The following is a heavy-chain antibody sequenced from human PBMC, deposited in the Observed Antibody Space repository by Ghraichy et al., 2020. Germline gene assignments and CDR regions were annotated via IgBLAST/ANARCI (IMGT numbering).Heavy chain of an antibody. CDR2: IYPGDSDT. Sequence: GESLNISCKGSGYSFTSYWIGWVRQMPGKGLEWMGIIYPGDSDTRYSPSFQGQVTISADKSISTAYLQWSSLKASDTAMYYCARAHHDYGDYVVVRRVPYNWFDPWGQGTLVTVSS. D-gene: IGHD4-17*01. CDR1: GYSFTSYW. V-gene: IGHV5-51*01. CDR3: ARAHHDYGDYVVVRRVPYNWFDP. J-gene: IGHJ5*02.